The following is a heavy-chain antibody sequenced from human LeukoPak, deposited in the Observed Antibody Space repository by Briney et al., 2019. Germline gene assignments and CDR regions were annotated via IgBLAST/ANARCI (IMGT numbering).Heavy chain of an antibody. CDR3: AKTANDFWSGYYLSSYFDS. CDR1: GFTFSSYA. CDR2: ITGSSGST. V-gene: IGHV3-23*01. J-gene: IGHJ4*02. D-gene: IGHD3-3*01. Sequence: GGSLRLSCAASGFTFSSYAMHWVRQAPGRGLEWVSIITGSSGSTYYADSVKGRFTISRDNSKNTLYLQMNSLRAEDTAIYYCAKTANDFWSGYYLSSYFDSWGQGTLVTVSS.